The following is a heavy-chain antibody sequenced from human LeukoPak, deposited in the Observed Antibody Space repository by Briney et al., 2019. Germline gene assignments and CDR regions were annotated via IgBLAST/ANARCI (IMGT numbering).Heavy chain of an antibody. Sequence: PSETLSLTCTVSGGSISSSSYYWGWIRQPPGKGLEWIGSIYYSGSTYYNPSLKSRVTISVDTSKNQFSLKLSSVTAADTAVYYCARDLTLGYTIAAALGYWGQGTLVTVSS. V-gene: IGHV4-39*07. J-gene: IGHJ4*02. CDR3: ARDLTLGYTIAAALGY. CDR2: IYYSGST. D-gene: IGHD6-13*01. CDR1: GGSISSSSYY.